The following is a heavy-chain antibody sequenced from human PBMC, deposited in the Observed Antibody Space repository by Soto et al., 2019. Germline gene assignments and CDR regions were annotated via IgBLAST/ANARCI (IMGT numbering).Heavy chain of an antibody. V-gene: IGHV3-33*01. CDR2: IWYDGSNK. D-gene: IGHD4-17*01. Sequence: GESLKISCAASGFTFSSYGMHWVRQAPGKGLEWVAVIWYDGSNKYYADSVKGRFTISRDNSKNTLYLQMNSLRAEDTAVYYCARNDYGDYLYGMDVWGKGTRVTVSS. CDR1: GFTFSSYG. J-gene: IGHJ6*04. CDR3: ARNDYGDYLYGMDV.